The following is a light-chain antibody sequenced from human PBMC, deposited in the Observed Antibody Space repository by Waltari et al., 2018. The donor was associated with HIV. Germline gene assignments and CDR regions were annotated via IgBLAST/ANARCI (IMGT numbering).Light chain of an antibody. CDR3: STWDYGLSAVV. Sequence: QSALTQEASVSGTVGQTVTLSCTGNSNNVGTYALGWYQQISHGAPKTVMFGNSLPSGIPDRFSGSKSGTTASLTISGLQPEDEAYYYCSTWDYGLSAVVFGGGTRLTVL. V-gene: IGLV1-44*01. CDR1: SNNVGTYA. CDR2: GNS. J-gene: IGLJ2*01.